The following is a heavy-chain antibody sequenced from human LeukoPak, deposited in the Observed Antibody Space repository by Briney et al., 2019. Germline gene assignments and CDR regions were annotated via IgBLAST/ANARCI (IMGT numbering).Heavy chain of an antibody. CDR2: INDSGST. CDR1: GLSLSSYY. Sequence: SDTLSLTCAVYGLSLSSYYLRWIRQPPGKGLEWMGEINDSGSTNYSPSFKSRVTISLDTSKNQFSLILRSVTAADTAFNYCARRMYDIGWVLDYWGQGELVTVSS. V-gene: IGHV4-34*01. D-gene: IGHD6-19*01. CDR3: ARRMYDIGWVLDY. J-gene: IGHJ4*02.